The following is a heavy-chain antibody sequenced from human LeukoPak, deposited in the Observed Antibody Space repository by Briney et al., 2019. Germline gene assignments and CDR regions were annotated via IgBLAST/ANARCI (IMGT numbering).Heavy chain of an antibody. CDR3: ARDRDYFDAFDI. CDR1: GGSISSGYY. CDR2: IYHSGST. J-gene: IGHJ3*02. V-gene: IGHV4-38-2*02. D-gene: IGHD2/OR15-2a*01. Sequence: SETLSLTCTVSGGSISSGYYWGWIRQPPGKGLEWIGSIYHSGSTYYNPSLKSRVTISVDTPKNQFSLKLSSVTAADTAVYYCARDRDYFDAFDIWGQGTMVTVSS.